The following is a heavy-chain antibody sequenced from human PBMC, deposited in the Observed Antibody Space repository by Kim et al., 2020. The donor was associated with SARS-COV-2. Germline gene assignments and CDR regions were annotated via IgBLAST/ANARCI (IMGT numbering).Heavy chain of an antibody. CDR3: AKNRRFLEWLNPNDYYYYMDV. J-gene: IGHJ6*03. Sequence: RFTISRDNSKNTLYLQMNSLRAEDTAVYYCAKNRRFLEWLNPNDYYYYMDVWGKGTTVTVSS. V-gene: IGHV3-23*01. D-gene: IGHD3-3*01.